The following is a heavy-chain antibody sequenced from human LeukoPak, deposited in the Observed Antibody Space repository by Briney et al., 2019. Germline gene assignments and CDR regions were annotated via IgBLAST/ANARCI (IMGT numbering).Heavy chain of an antibody. J-gene: IGHJ4*02. CDR3: ARDMGIVTGYYVDY. CDR1: GFTFSSYW. V-gene: IGHV3-48*01. Sequence: GGSLRLSCAASGFTFSSYWMTWVRQAPGKGLEWISYITGNSHTIYYADSVKGRFTISRDNAKNSLYLQMNSLRAEDTAVYYCARDMGIVTGYYVDYWGQGTLVTVSS. D-gene: IGHD3-9*01. CDR2: ITGNSHTI.